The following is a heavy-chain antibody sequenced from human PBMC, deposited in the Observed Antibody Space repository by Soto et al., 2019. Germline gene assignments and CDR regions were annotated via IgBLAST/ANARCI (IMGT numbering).Heavy chain of an antibody. J-gene: IGHJ3*02. CDR1: GFDFSDYA. CDR2: ISGSGGVT. V-gene: IGHV3-23*01. Sequence: EVQLLESGGGLVQPGGSLRLSCTASGFDFSDYAVTWVRQAPGKGLEWVAGISGSGGVTKYADSVKGRFTISRDNFRTTLYLQMNSQRAGDTAVYYCAKDPNGDYLGAFDSWGQGTMVTVSS. CDR3: AKDPNGDYLGAFDS. D-gene: IGHD4-17*01.